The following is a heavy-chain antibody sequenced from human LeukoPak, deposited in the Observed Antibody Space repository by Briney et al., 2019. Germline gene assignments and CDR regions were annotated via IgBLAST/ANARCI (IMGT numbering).Heavy chain of an antibody. CDR3: ARDQAVSGSNYYYGVDV. J-gene: IGHJ6*04. V-gene: IGHV3-30*04. Sequence: GGSLRLSCAASGFTFSRYAMHWVRQAPGKGLEWVAVISYDGANKHNADSVKGRFSISRDSSKNMLYLQMDSLRPEDTAVYYCARDQAVSGSNYYYGVDVWGKGTTVTVSS. D-gene: IGHD6-19*01. CDR1: GFTFSRYA. CDR2: ISYDGANK.